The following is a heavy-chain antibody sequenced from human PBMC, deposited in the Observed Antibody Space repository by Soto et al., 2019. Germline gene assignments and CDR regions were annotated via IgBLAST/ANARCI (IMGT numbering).Heavy chain of an antibody. CDR2: ISLYSDGT. CDR1: GYTFSNYG. V-gene: IGHV1-18*01. D-gene: IGHD2-2*01. CDR3: ARVVPGAEAWFGP. Sequence: QVQLVQSGGEVKRPGASVKVSCKTSGYTFSNYGITWVRQAPGQPLEWLGWISLYSDGTNYAQKFQGRVSMTTDTSTTKADMELRSLRSDDTAVYYCARVVPGAEAWFGPWGQGTLVPVSS. J-gene: IGHJ5*02.